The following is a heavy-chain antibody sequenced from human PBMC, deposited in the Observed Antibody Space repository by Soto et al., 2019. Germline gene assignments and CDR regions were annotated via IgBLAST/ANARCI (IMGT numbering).Heavy chain of an antibody. V-gene: IGHV1-18*01. CDR2: ISAYNGNT. Sequence: ASVKVSCKASGYTFTSYGISWVRQAPGQGLEWMGWISAYNGNTNYAQKLQGRVTMTTDTSTSTAYMELRSLRSDDTAVYYCARDHVLRSTDYHYYVMAVWGQGTTVPVSS. CDR3: ARDHVLRSTDYHYYVMAV. J-gene: IGHJ6*02. D-gene: IGHD3-3*01. CDR1: GYTFTSYG.